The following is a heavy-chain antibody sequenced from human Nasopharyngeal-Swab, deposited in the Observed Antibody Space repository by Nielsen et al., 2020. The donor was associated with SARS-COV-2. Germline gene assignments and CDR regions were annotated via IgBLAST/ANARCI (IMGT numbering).Heavy chain of an antibody. V-gene: IGHV4-59*13. D-gene: IGHD3-3*01. CDR1: GCSISSYY. CDR3: ARDSFTIFGGMDV. CDR2: IYYSGST. J-gene: IGHJ6*02. Sequence: SETLSLTCTVSGCSISSYYWSWIRQPPGKGLEWIGYIYYSGSTNYNPSLKSRVTISVDTSKNQFSLKLSSVTAADTAVYYCARDSFTIFGGMDVWGQGTTVTVSS.